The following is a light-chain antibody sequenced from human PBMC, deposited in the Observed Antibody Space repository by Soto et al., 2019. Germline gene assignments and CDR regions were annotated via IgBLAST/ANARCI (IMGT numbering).Light chain of an antibody. CDR3: SSYTSSSTRVV. CDR2: DVS. V-gene: IGLV2-14*01. Sequence: QSVLTQPASVSGSPGQSITISCTGTSSDVGSYNYVSWYQQHPGKAPKLMIYDVSNRPSGVSYRFSGSKSGNTASLTISGLQAEDEADDYCSSYTSSSTRVVFGGGTKLTVL. J-gene: IGLJ2*01. CDR1: SSDVGSYNY.